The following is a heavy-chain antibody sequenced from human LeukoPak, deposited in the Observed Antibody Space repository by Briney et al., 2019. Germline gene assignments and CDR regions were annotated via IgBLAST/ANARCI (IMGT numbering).Heavy chain of an antibody. Sequence: GASVKVSCKASGYTFTSYGISWVRQAPGQGLEWMGWISAYNGNTNYAQKLQSRVTMNTDTSTSTAYMELRSLRSDDTAVYYCARSPTLDYYGSGSPIGYMDVWGKGTTVTVSS. D-gene: IGHD3-10*01. CDR1: GYTFTSYG. J-gene: IGHJ6*03. CDR3: ARSPTLDYYGSGSPIGYMDV. CDR2: ISAYNGNT. V-gene: IGHV1-18*01.